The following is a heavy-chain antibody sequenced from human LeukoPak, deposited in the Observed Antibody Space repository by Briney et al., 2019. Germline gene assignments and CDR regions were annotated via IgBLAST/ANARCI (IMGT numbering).Heavy chain of an antibody. D-gene: IGHD6-13*01. CDR2: IFHSGST. Sequence: SETLSLTCAVSSGSIFSSNWWSWVRQPPGKGLEWIGQIFHSGSTYYNPSLKSRVTISVDTSKNQFSLKLSSVTAADTAVYYCARVNIAAAIYYYMDVWGKGTTVTISS. CDR3: ARVNIAAAIYYYMDV. CDR1: SGSIFSSNW. V-gene: IGHV4-4*02. J-gene: IGHJ6*03.